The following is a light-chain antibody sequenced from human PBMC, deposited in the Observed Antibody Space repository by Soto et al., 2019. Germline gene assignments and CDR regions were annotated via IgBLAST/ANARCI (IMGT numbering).Light chain of an antibody. CDR3: QQYNNWPPLT. CDR1: QRVSSN. J-gene: IGKJ4*01. CDR2: GAS. Sequence: EIVMTQSPATLSVSPGERATLSCRASQRVSSNVACYQQKPGQAPRLLIYGASTRATGIPARFSGSGSGTEFTLTISSLQSEDFAVYYCQQYNNWPPLTFGGGTQVEIK. V-gene: IGKV3-15*01.